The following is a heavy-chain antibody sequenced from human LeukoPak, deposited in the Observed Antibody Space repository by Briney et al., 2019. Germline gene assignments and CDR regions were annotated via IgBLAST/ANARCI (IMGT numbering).Heavy chain of an antibody. CDR1: GGSISSSSYY. J-gene: IGHJ5*02. D-gene: IGHD5-12*01. CDR3: ARGYGAWFDP. Sequence: KPSETLSLTCTVSGGSISSSSYYWGWIRRPPGKGLEWIGNIYYSGSTYYNPSLKSRVTISVDTSKNQFSLKLSSVTAADTSVYYCARGYGAWFDPWGQGTLVTVSS. CDR2: IYYSGST. V-gene: IGHV4-39*01.